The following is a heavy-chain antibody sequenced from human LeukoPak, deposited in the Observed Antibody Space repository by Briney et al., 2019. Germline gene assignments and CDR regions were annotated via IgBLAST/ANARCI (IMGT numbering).Heavy chain of an antibody. Sequence: GGSLRLSCAASGFTFSSYAMSWVRQAPGKGLAWISAISASGGRTDYADSVKGRFTISRDNSKNTLYLQMNSLRAEDTAVYYCTKETTVTTFDYWGQGTLVTVSS. V-gene: IGHV3-23*01. CDR3: TKETTVTTFDY. D-gene: IGHD4-11*01. J-gene: IGHJ4*02. CDR2: ISASGGRT. CDR1: GFTFSSYA.